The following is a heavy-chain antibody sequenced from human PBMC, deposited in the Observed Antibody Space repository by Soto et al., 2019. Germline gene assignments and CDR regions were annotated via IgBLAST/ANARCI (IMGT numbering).Heavy chain of an antibody. CDR3: ARDLYSGCDSKGFDY. CDR1: GFTVSSNY. V-gene: IGHV3-66*01. J-gene: IGHJ4*02. D-gene: IGHD5-12*01. CDR2: IYSGGTT. Sequence: EVQLVESGGGLVQPGGSLRLSCAASGFTVSSNYMSWVRQAPGKGLEWVAVIYSGGTTYYADSVKGRFPIARDTSKNTLYLHRRILSADDTAVSYCARDLYSGCDSKGFDYWGQGTLVTVSS.